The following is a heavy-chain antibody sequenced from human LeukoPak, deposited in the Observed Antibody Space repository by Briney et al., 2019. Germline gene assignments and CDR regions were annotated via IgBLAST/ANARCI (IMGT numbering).Heavy chain of an antibody. CDR2: IYTSGST. J-gene: IGHJ3*02. CDR3: ARDDFWSGYRAFHI. V-gene: IGHV4-4*07. D-gene: IGHD3-3*01. CDR1: GGSISSYY. Sequence: PSETLSLTCTVSGGSISSYYWNWIRQSAGKGLEWIGRIYTSGSTNYNPSLKSRVTMSVDTSKNQFSLKVSSVTAADTAVYYCARDDFWSGYRAFHIWGPGTRVTVSS.